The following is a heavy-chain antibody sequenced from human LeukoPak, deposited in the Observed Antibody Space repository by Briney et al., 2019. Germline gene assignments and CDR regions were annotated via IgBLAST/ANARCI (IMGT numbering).Heavy chain of an antibody. V-gene: IGHV4-38-2*02. CDR1: GYSISSAYY. Sequence: SETLSLTCTVSGYSISSAYYWGWIRQPPGKGLEWSGSIYHSGNTYYNPSLKSRVTISVDTSKNQFSLKLSSVTAADTAVYYCARGGFDFWSGYYLGRVSYFDYWGQGTLVTVSS. CDR3: ARGGFDFWSGYYLGRVSYFDY. J-gene: IGHJ4*02. CDR2: IYHSGNT. D-gene: IGHD3-3*01.